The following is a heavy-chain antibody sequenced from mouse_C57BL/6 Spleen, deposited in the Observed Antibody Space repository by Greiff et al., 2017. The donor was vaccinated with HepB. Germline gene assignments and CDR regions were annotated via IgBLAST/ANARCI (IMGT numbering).Heavy chain of an antibody. Sequence: QVQLQQSGAKLVKPGASVKLSCKASGYTFTSYWMHWVKQRPGQGLEWIGMIHPNSGSTNYNEKFKSKATLTVDKSSSTAYMQLSSLTSEDSAVYYCASVYYSNYWYFDVWGTGTTVTVSS. J-gene: IGHJ1*03. V-gene: IGHV1-64*01. CDR3: ASVYYSNYWYFDV. CDR1: GYTFTSYW. CDR2: IHPNSGST. D-gene: IGHD2-5*01.